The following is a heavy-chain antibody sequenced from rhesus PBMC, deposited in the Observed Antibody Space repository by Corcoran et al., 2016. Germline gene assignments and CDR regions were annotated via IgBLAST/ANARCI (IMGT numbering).Heavy chain of an antibody. D-gene: IGHD2-33*01. V-gene: IGHV4S7*01. CDR2: IYGSSRNT. J-gene: IGHJ3*01. CDR1: GGPISSTYG. Sequence: QVQLQESGPGLVKPSETLSPTCAVSGGPISSTYGWSGFRQPPGEGLEWIGDIYGSSRNTYYNPSLKSRVTISKDTSKNQFSLKLSSGTAADTAVYYCARRADGADAFDFWGQGLRVTVSS. CDR3: ARRADGADAFDF.